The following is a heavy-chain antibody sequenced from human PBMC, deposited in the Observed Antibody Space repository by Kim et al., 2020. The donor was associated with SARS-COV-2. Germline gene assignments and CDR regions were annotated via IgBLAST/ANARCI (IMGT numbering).Heavy chain of an antibody. Sequence: SVKVSCKASGGTFSSYAISWVRQAPGQGLEWMGGIIPIFGTANYAQKFQGRVTITADESTSTAYMELSSLRSEDTAVYYCARPGVGSFGVVTLRVWAFDIWGQGTMVTVSS. CDR2: IIPIFGTA. D-gene: IGHD3-3*01. J-gene: IGHJ3*02. V-gene: IGHV1-69*13. CDR1: GGTFSSYA. CDR3: ARPGVGSFGVVTLRVWAFDI.